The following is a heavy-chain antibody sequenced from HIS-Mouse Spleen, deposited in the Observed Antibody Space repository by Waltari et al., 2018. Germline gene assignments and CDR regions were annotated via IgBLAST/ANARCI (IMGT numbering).Heavy chain of an antibody. D-gene: IGHD3-10*01. CDR3: AREGDL. CDR1: GFTFSSYA. V-gene: IGHV3-30-3*01. Sequence: QVQLVESGGGVVQPGRSLRLSCASSGFTFSSYAMHWVRQVPGKGLEWVAVISYDGSNKYYADSVKGRFTISRDNSKNTLYLQMNSLRAEDTAVYYCAREGDLWGQGTLVTVSS. CDR2: ISYDGSNK. J-gene: IGHJ4*02.